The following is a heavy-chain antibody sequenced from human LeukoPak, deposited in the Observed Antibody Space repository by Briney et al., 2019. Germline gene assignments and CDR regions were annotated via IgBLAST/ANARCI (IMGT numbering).Heavy chain of an antibody. J-gene: IGHJ4*02. CDR2: ISSSGSTI. CDR1: GFTLSDYY. CDR3: ARRRDFFDY. Sequence: GSLRLSCAASGFTLSDYYMSWIRQAPGKGLEWVSYISSSGSTIDYGDSVNGRFTISRHNAKNSLYLQMSSLRAEDAAVYYCARRRDFFDYWGQGTLVTVSS. V-gene: IGHV3-11*01.